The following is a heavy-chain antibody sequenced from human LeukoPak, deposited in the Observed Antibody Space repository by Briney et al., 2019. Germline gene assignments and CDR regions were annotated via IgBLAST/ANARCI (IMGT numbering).Heavy chain of an antibody. Sequence: GGSLRLSCAASGFTVSSNYMSWVRQAPGKGLEWVAVIWYDGSNKYYADSVKGRFTISRDNSKNTLYLQMNSLRAEDTAVYYCAKQSRQQLAHFDYWGQGTLVTVSS. V-gene: IGHV3-33*06. CDR3: AKQSRQQLAHFDY. D-gene: IGHD6-13*01. J-gene: IGHJ4*02. CDR2: IWYDGSNK. CDR1: GFTVSSNY.